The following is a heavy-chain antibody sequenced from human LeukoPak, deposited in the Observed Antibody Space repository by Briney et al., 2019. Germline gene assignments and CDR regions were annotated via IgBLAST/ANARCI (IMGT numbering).Heavy chain of an antibody. D-gene: IGHD1-14*01. CDR3: ARSLPQRDGRKHGLDV. CDR1: GYTFTDYH. V-gene: IGHV1-46*01. Sequence: ASVKVSCKPSGYTFTDYHMSWVRQAPGQGLEWMGIISPRGDVTTYAQKFQGRVTMTSDTSTNTVYLELTSLRSEDTAVYYCARSLPQRDGRKHGLDVWGQGTTVTVS. CDR2: ISPRGDVT. J-gene: IGHJ6*02.